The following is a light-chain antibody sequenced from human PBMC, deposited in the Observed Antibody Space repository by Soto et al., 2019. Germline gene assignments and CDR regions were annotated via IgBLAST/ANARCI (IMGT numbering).Light chain of an antibody. J-gene: IGLJ2*01. Sequence: QSALNQPASVSGSPGQWITISCTGTSSDVGGYNYVSWYQQHPGKAPKLMIYEVSNRPSGVSNRFSGSKSGNTASLTISGLQAEDAADYYCSSYTSSRTPVFGGGTKLTVL. CDR2: EVS. V-gene: IGLV2-14*01. CDR1: SSDVGGYNY. CDR3: SSYTSSRTPV.